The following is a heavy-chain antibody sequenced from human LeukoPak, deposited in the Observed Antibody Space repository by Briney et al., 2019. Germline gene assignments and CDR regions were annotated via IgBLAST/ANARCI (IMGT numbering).Heavy chain of an antibody. Sequence: PGGSLRLSCTGSGFTFSSYAMSWVRQAPGKGLEWVSAVNVNGGGTYYADSVKGRFTISRDNSKNTLYLQMNSLGAEDTAVYYCAKCPHQNYYQSTGYYWVGDHWGQGSLVTVSS. CDR3: AKCPHQNYYQSTGYYWVGDH. CDR1: GFTFSSYA. CDR2: VNVNGGGT. V-gene: IGHV3-23*01. J-gene: IGHJ4*02. D-gene: IGHD3-22*01.